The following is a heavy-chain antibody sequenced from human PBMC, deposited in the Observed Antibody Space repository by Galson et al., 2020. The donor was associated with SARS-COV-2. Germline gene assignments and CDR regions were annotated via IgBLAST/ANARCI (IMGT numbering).Heavy chain of an antibody. V-gene: IGHV1-69*13. Sequence: SVKVSCKASGGAFNSYVINWVRQAPGQGLEWMGAIIPTFDSINYAQNFQGRLTIHAEESTSTAYMELSSLRYEDTAVYYCAAFVARPVYWGQGTLVTVSS. CDR1: GGAFNSYV. CDR2: IIPTFDSI. D-gene: IGHD6-6*01. CDR3: AAFVARPVY. J-gene: IGHJ4*02.